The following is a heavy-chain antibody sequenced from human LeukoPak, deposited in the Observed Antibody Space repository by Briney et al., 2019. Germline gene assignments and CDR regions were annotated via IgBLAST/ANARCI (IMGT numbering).Heavy chain of an antibody. CDR3: AGLVGRYSSGLYYYYFDY. CDR2: MYLSGTT. CDR1: GFTFSSYAM. D-gene: IGHD3-22*01. J-gene: IGHJ4*02. V-gene: IGHV4-4*02. Sequence: GSLRLSCAASGFTFSSYAMSWVRQPPGKGLEWIGEMYLSGTTHSNLSVKSRVTISIDKSKNQFFLNLSSVTAADTAVYYCAGLVGRYSSGLYYYYFDYWGQGTLVTVSS.